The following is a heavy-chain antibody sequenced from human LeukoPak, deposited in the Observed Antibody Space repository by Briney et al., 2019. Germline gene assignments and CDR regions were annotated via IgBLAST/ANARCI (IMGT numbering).Heavy chain of an antibody. J-gene: IGHJ3*01. Sequence: SETLSLTCAVSNYSISSGYYWGWIRQPPGRGLEWSGSFYHPVTTYYNPSLKSRVSISVDTSKNQFSLKVNSVTAEDTAIYYCARGGYNFDSSGYYVKYHFHVWGQGTMVTVSS. V-gene: IGHV4-38-2*01. D-gene: IGHD3-22*01. CDR1: NYSISSGYY. CDR2: FYHPVTT. CDR3: ARGGYNFDSSGYYVKYHFHV.